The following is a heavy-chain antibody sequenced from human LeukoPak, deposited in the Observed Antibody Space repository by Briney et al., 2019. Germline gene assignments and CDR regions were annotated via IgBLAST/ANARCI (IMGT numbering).Heavy chain of an antibody. CDR3: AKGPDSSGYYQGGFFDY. CDR1: GFTFSSYA. J-gene: IGHJ4*02. CDR2: ISYDGSNK. D-gene: IGHD3-22*01. Sequence: GGSLRLSCAASGFTFSSYAMHWVRQAPGKGLEWVAVISYDGSNKYYADSVKGRFTISRDNSKNTLYLQMNSLRAEDTALYYCAKGPDSSGYYQGGFFDYWGQGTLVTVSS. V-gene: IGHV3-30-3*01.